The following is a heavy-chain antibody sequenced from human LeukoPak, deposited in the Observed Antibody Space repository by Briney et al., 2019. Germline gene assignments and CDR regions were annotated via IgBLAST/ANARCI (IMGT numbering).Heavy chain of an antibody. D-gene: IGHD5-12*01. J-gene: IGHJ4*02. CDR2: IWYDGSNK. V-gene: IGHV3-33*08. CDR3: ARCIYSTHDSLDY. Sequence: GGSLRLSCAGSGFTFSSYAMSWVRQAPGKGLEWVAVIWYDGSNKYYADSVKGRFTIPRDNFKNVLYLQMNSLRAEDTAVYYCARCIYSTHDSLDYWGRGTLVTVSS. CDR1: GFTFSSYA.